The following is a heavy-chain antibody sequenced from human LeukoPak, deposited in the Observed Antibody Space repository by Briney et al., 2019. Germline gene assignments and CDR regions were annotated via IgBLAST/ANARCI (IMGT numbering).Heavy chain of an antibody. CDR2: INHSGST. Sequence: PSETLSLTCAVYGGSFSGYYWSWIRQPPGKGLEWIGEINHSGSTNYNPSLKSRVTISVDTSKNQFSLKLSSVTAADTAVYYCARGPHKWGNLPLPLDYWGQGTLVSVSS. CDR1: GGSFSGYY. V-gene: IGHV4-34*01. J-gene: IGHJ4*02. CDR3: ARGPHKWGNLPLPLDY. D-gene: IGHD3-16*01.